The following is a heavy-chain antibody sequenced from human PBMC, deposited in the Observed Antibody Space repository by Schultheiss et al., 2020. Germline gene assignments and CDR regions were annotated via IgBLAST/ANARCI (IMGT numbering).Heavy chain of an antibody. Sequence: SETLSLTCTVSGGSISSYYWSWIRQPPGKGLEWIGYIYYSGSTNYNPSLKSRVTISVDTSKNQFSLKLSSVTAADTAVYYCAREGAYSYGLGYYGMDVWGRGTTVTVPS. CDR2: IYYSGST. D-gene: IGHD5-18*01. V-gene: IGHV4-59*01. CDR1: GGSISSYY. CDR3: AREGAYSYGLGYYGMDV. J-gene: IGHJ6*04.